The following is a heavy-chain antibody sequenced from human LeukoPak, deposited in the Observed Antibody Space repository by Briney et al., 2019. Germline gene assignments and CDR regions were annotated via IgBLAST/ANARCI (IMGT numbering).Heavy chain of an antibody. D-gene: IGHD2/OR15-2a*01. CDR2: IYPGDSDT. V-gene: IGHV5-51*01. J-gene: IGHJ4*02. CDR3: ARHPNNNYDDTTTYTY. CDR1: GYSFATYW. Sequence: GESLKISCKGSGYSFATYWIGWVRQMPGKGLEWMGIIYPGDSDTTYSPSFQGQVTISADKSISTAYLQWSSLKASDTAMYYCARHPNNNYDDTTTYTYWGQGTLVTVSS.